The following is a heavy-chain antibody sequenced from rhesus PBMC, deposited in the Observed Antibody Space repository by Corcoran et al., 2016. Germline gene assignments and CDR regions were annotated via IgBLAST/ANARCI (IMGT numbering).Heavy chain of an antibody. Sequence: QVQLQESGPGLVKPSETLSLTCAVSGGSISSGYYYWSWIRQPPGKGLEWIGYITYSGSTSSNPSLKSRVTISRDTSKNQFSLKLSSVTAADTAVYYCAREGTYYYDSGYYQYFDYWGQGVLVTVSS. CDR2: ITYSGST. D-gene: IGHD3-28*01. CDR1: GGSISSGYYY. CDR3: AREGTYYYDSGYYQYFDY. V-gene: IGHV4-122*02. J-gene: IGHJ4*01.